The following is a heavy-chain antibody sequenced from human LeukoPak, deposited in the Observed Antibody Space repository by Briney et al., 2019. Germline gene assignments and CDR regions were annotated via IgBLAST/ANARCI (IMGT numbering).Heavy chain of an antibody. CDR2: IRYDGSNK. Sequence: GGSLRLSCAASGFTFSSYGMHWVRQAPGKGLGWVAFIRYDGSNKYYADSVKGRFTISRDNSKNTLYLQMNSLRAEDTAVYYCAKDMEQQLVGNWFDPWGQGTLVTVSS. V-gene: IGHV3-30*02. CDR3: AKDMEQQLVGNWFDP. CDR1: GFTFSSYG. D-gene: IGHD6-13*01. J-gene: IGHJ5*02.